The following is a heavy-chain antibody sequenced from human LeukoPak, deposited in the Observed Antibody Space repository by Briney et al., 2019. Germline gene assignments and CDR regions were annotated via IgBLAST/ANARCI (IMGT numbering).Heavy chain of an antibody. D-gene: IGHD4-11*01. CDR1: GFTFSSYA. Sequence: GGSLRLSCAASGFTFSSYAMHWVRQAPGKGLEWVAVISYDGSNKYYADSVKGRFTISRDNSKNTLYLQMNSLRADDTAVYYCAKDDPNDYMPWIYWGQGTLVTVSS. CDR2: ISYDGSNK. CDR3: AKDDPNDYMPWIY. V-gene: IGHV3-30-3*01. J-gene: IGHJ4*02.